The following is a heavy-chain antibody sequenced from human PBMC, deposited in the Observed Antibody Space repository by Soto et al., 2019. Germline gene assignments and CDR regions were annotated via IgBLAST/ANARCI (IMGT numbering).Heavy chain of an antibody. CDR1: GLVFKTYW. J-gene: IGHJ5*02. Sequence: VQLVESGGALVQPGGSLRLSCAASGLVFKTYWVEWVRQAPGKGLEWVASIDQDGSATYYADSVKGRFTISRDNAADSAHLLMNSLRVGDTAIYYCATLGIYSGGTWGQGTLVTVTS. D-gene: IGHD6-25*01. CDR2: IDQDGSAT. CDR3: ATLGIYSGGT. V-gene: IGHV3-7*03.